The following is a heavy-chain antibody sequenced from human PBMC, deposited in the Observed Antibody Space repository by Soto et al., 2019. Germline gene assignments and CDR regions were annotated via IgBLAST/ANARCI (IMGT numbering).Heavy chain of an antibody. V-gene: IGHV3-74*01. Sequence: EVQLVESGGGLVQPGGSLRLSCAASGFTFSSYWMHWVRQAPGKGLVWVSRIKTDGSSTGYADSVKGRFTISRDNAKNTLYLEMNSLIAEDTAVYYCVRELADWVGDCLVLWGQGTLVTVSS. D-gene: IGHD2-21*01. CDR2: IKTDGSST. J-gene: IGHJ4*02. CDR1: GFTFSSYW. CDR3: VRELADWVGDCLVL.